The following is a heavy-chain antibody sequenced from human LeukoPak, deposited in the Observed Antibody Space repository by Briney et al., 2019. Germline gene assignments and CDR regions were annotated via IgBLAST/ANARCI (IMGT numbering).Heavy chain of an antibody. V-gene: IGHV3-23*01. D-gene: IGHD3-3*01. CDR1: GFTFSSYA. CDR2: ISGSGGST. CDR3: AKDADVPPPNYDFWSGYLYY. J-gene: IGHJ4*02. Sequence: GGSLRLSCAASGFTFSSYAMSWVRQAPGKGLEWVSAISGSGGSTYYAGSVKGRFTIPRDHSKNTMYLQMNSLRAEDTAVYYCAKDADVPPPNYDFWSGYLYYWGQGTLVTVSS.